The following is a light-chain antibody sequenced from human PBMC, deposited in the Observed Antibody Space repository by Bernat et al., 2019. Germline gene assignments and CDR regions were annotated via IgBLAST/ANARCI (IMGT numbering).Light chain of an antibody. Sequence: DIQMTQSPSTLSASVGDRVTITCRASQSISDWLAWYQQKPGKAPNLLIYKASSLESGVPSRFSGSGSATEFTLTISSLQPDDSAMYYCQQYKNYITFGQGTRLEIK. V-gene: IGKV1-5*03. CDR3: QQYKNYIT. CDR1: QSISDW. CDR2: KAS. J-gene: IGKJ5*01.